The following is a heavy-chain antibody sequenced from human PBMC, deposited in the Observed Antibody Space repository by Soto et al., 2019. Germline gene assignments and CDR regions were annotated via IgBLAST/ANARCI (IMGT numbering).Heavy chain of an antibody. J-gene: IGHJ5*02. V-gene: IGHV4-61*01. CDR2: IYYSGSS. Sequence: SETLSLTCSVSGGSVSSATYYWSWIRQPPGKGLEWIAYIYYSGSSNYNPSLKSRVTISLGTSKNQFSLKLSSVAAADTAVYYCAAGARSGCSSPWLDAWGQGTLVTVSS. D-gene: IGHD6-19*01. CDR1: GGSVSSATYY. CDR3: AAGARSGCSSPWLDA.